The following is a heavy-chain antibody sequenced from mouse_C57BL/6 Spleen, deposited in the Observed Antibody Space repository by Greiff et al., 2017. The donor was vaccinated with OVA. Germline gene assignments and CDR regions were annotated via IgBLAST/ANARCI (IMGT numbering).Heavy chain of an antibody. D-gene: IGHD4-1*01. CDR2: IDPSDSYT. J-gene: IGHJ2*01. Sequence: QVQLQQPGAELVRPGTSVKLSCKASGYTFTSYWMHWVKQRPGQGLEWIGVIDPSDSYTTYNQKFKGKATLTVDTSSSTAYMQLNSLTSEDSAVYYCARKLGRYYFDYWGQGTTLTVSS. V-gene: IGHV1-59*01. CDR3: ARKLGRYYFDY. CDR1: GYTFTSYW.